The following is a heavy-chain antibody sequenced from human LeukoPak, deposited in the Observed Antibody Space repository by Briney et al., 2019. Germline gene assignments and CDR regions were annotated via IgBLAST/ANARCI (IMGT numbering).Heavy chain of an antibody. J-gene: IGHJ5*02. D-gene: IGHD4-11*01. CDR1: GYTFNGYG. Sequence: ASVKVSCKASGYTFNGYGITWVRQAPGQGLEWMGWISTYNGNTNYAQKLQGRVTMTTDTSTSTAYMELSSLRSEDTAVYYCATDNTVSLSWGRGTLVSVSS. V-gene: IGHV1-18*01. CDR3: ATDNTVSLS. CDR2: ISTYNGNT.